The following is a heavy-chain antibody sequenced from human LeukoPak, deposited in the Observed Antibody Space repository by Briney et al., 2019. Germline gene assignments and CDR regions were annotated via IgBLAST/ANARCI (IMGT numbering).Heavy chain of an antibody. D-gene: IGHD6-13*01. CDR3: AGSSSWLSLGY. V-gene: IGHV4-59*08. CDR1: GGSISSYY. J-gene: IGHJ4*02. CDR2: VYYTGST. Sequence: PSETLSLTCTVSGGSISSYYWSWIRQPPGKGLEWIGYVYYTGSTNYNPSLKSRVTTSVDTSKNQFSLKLSSVTAGDTAVYFCAGSSSWLSLGYWGQGTLVTVSS.